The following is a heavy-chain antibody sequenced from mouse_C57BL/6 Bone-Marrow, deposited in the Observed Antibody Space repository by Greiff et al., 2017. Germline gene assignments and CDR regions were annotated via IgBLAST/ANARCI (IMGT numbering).Heavy chain of an antibody. Sequence: QVQLQQPGAELVKPGASVKLSCKASGYTFTSYWMHWVKQRPGQGLEWIGMIHPNSGSTNYNEKFKSKATLTVNNSSSTAYMPLSSLTSEDSAVYYCAVVFFAYWGQGTLVTVSA. CDR3: AVVFFAY. V-gene: IGHV1-64*01. CDR2: IHPNSGST. J-gene: IGHJ3*01. CDR1: GYTFTSYW.